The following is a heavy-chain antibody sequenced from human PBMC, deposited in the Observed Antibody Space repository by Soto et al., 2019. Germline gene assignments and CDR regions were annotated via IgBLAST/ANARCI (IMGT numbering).Heavy chain of an antibody. J-gene: IGHJ4*02. CDR2: IYYSGST. CDR3: ASGAVQYYFDY. Sequence: SETLSLTCTVSGGSISSYYWSWIRQPPGKGLEWIGYIYYSGSTNYNPSLKSRVTISVDTSKNQFSLKLSSVTAADTAVYYCASGAVQYYFDYWGQGTLVTVSS. V-gene: IGHV4-59*01. CDR1: GGSISSYY. D-gene: IGHD3-3*01.